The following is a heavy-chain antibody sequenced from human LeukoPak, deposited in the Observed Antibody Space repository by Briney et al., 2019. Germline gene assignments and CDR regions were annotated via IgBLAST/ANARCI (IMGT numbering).Heavy chain of an antibody. CDR2: NYYTGST. Sequence: SETLSLTCTVSGGSINNGDYCWGWIRQSPGKGLEWIGYNYYTGSTYYNPSLKSRVTISLDTSKSQFSLNLSSVTAADTAVYFCARGVRSRGAHFDHWGQGTLVAVSS. V-gene: IGHV4-30-4*01. J-gene: IGHJ5*02. CDR1: GGSINNGDYC. D-gene: IGHD6-6*01. CDR3: ARGVRSRGAHFDH.